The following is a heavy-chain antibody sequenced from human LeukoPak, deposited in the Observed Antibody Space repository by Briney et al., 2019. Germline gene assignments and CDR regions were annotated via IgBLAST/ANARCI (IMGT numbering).Heavy chain of an antibody. J-gene: IGHJ4*02. CDR3: AKSTRWGDLDY. V-gene: IGHV3-23*01. D-gene: IGHD5-24*01. CDR2: IGGSGGST. CDR1: GFTFSNYT. Sequence: GESLRLSCAASGFTFSNYTMNWVRQAPGKGLEWVSSIGGSGGSTYYADSVKGRFTISRDNSKNTLYLQMDSLRAEDTAVYYCAKSTRWGDLDYWGQGTLVTVSS.